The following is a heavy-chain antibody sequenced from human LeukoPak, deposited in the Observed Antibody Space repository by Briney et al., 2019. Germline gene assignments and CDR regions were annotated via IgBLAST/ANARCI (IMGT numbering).Heavy chain of an antibody. J-gene: IGHJ3*02. CDR1: GFTFSTYP. CDR3: AEDSVRGYSGYGNDGFDI. Sequence: PGGSLRLSCAASGFTFSTYPISWVRQAPGKGLEWVSAISGGGESTYYADSVKGRFTISRDNSKNTLYLQMNSLRAEDTALYYCAEDSVRGYSGYGNDGFDIWGQGTMVTVSS. D-gene: IGHD5-12*01. CDR2: ISGGGEST. V-gene: IGHV3-23*01.